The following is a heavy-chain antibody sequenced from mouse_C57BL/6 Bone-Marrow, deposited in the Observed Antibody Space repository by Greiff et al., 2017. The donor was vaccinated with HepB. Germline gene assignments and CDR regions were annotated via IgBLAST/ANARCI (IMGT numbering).Heavy chain of an antibody. J-gene: IGHJ2*01. CDR1: GYAFSSSW. CDR3: ARPILLREYYFDY. V-gene: IGHV1-82*01. D-gene: IGHD1-1*01. CDR2: IYPGDGDT. Sequence: VQLQQSGPELVKPGASVKISCKASGYAFSSSWMNWVKQRPGKGLEWIGRIYPGDGDTNYNGKFKGTATLTADKSSSTAYMQLSSLTSEDSAVYFCARPILLREYYFDYWGQGTTLTVSS.